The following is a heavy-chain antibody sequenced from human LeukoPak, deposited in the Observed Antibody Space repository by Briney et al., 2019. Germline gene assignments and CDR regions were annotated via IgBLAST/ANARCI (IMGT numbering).Heavy chain of an antibody. CDR2: INHRGST. CDR1: GGSFSGYY. CDR3: ARELGYCSSTSCFFDP. Sequence: SETLSHTCAVYGGSFSGYYWSWIRQPPGKGLEWIGEINHRGSTNYNPSLKSRVTISVDTSKNQFSLKLSSVTAADTAVYYCARELGYCSSTSCFFDPWGQGTLVTVSS. J-gene: IGHJ5*02. D-gene: IGHD2-2*01. V-gene: IGHV4-34*01.